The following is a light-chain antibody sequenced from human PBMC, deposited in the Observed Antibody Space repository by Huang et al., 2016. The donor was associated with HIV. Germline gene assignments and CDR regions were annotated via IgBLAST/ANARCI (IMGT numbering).Light chain of an antibody. V-gene: IGKV1-27*01. J-gene: IGKJ1*01. CDR2: GAS. Sequence: DFQRPHPHPSLSAFVGDRVTITCRASQAISNDLAWYQLTPGKVPKRLIYGASTLQSGVPSRFSGSGSGTDFTLTISSLQPEDVAVYFCQKYDSAPRTFGQGTRVEIK. CDR3: QKYDSAPRT. CDR1: QAISND.